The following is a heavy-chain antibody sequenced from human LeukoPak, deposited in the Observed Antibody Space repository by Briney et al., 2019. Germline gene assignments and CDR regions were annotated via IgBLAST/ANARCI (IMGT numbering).Heavy chain of an antibody. D-gene: IGHD5-12*01. CDR3: ARGFDSKSTYFDY. Sequence: PSETLSLTCTVSGGSISNYYWNWLRQPPGKGLEWIGYIYYSGSTNYNPSLKSRVTMSLDTSKNQSSLRLTSVTAADTAVYYCARGFDSKSTYFDYWGQGTLVTVSS. CDR1: GGSISNYY. CDR2: IYYSGST. J-gene: IGHJ4*02. V-gene: IGHV4-59*01.